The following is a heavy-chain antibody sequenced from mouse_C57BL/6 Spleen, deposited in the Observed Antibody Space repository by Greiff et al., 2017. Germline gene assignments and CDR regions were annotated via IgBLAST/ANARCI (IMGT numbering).Heavy chain of an antibody. CDR3: ARWPYDYDGYYYAMDY. J-gene: IGHJ4*01. V-gene: IGHV1-64*01. Sequence: QVQLQQPGAELVKPGASVKLSCKASGYTFTSYWMHWVKQRPGQGLEWIGMIHPNSGSTNYNEKFKSKATLTVDKSSSTAYMQLSSLTSEDSAVYYCARWPYDYDGYYYAMDYWGQGTSVTVSS. CDR2: IHPNSGST. CDR1: GYTFTSYW. D-gene: IGHD2-4*01.